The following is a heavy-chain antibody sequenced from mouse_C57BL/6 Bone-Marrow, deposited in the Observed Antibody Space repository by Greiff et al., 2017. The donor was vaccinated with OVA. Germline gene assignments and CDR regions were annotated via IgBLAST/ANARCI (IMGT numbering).Heavy chain of an antibody. V-gene: IGHV1-50*01. CDR2: IDPSDSYT. Sequence: QVQLQQPGAELVKPGASVKLSCKASGYTFTSYWMQWVKQRPGPGLEWIGEIDPSDSYTNYNQKFKGKATLTVDTSSSTSYMQLSSLTSEDSAVDYCARYTTGCYAMDYWGQGTSVTVSS. CDR1: GYTFTSYW. CDR3: ARYTTGCYAMDY. D-gene: IGHD1-1*01. J-gene: IGHJ4*01.